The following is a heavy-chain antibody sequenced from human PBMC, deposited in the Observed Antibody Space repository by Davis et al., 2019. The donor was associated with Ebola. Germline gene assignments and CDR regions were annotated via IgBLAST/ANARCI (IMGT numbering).Heavy chain of an antibody. Sequence: GGSLRLSCAASGFTFSSYGMHWVRQAPGKGLEWVAVIWYDGSNKYYADSVKGRFTISRDNSKNTLYLQMNSLRAEDTAVYYCARARRGSYYGDYFDYWGQGTLVTVSS. D-gene: IGHD1-26*01. V-gene: IGHV3-33*01. CDR1: GFTFSSYG. CDR3: ARARRGSYYGDYFDY. CDR2: IWYDGSNK. J-gene: IGHJ4*02.